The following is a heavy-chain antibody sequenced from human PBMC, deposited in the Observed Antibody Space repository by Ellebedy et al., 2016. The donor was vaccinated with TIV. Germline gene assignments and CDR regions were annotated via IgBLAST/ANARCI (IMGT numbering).Heavy chain of an antibody. Sequence: PGGSLRLSCTASGFTFSTYAMDWVRQTPEKGLEWVSAVSGSGDATYYADSVRGRFTISRDNSGNTLYLQMNYLRADDTAIYYCAKDLWGDYGDYYWGQGVLVTVSS. D-gene: IGHD4-17*01. CDR2: VSGSGDAT. CDR1: GFTFSTYA. V-gene: IGHV3-23*01. CDR3: AKDLWGDYGDYY. J-gene: IGHJ4*02.